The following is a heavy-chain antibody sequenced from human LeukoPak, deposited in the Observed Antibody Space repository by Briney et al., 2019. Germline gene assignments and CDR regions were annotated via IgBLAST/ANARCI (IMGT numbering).Heavy chain of an antibody. CDR1: GGSISRYY. J-gene: IGHJ4*02. D-gene: IGHD3-16*02. CDR2: IYDSGST. Sequence: SETLSLTCIVSGGSISRYYWNWIRQPPGKGLEWIGYIYDSGSTNYNPSLKSRVTISVDTSKNQFSLKLSSVTAADTAVYYCARSDIWGSYRFLDYWGQGALVTVSS. V-gene: IGHV4-59*01. CDR3: ARSDIWGSYRFLDY.